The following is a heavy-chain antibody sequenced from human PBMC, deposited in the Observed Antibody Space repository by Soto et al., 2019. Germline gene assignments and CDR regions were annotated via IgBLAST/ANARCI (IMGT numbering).Heavy chain of an antibody. V-gene: IGHV1-18*01. CDR1: GYRFTNHC. CDR3: ARDFYPLAYYFDY. J-gene: IGHJ4*02. CDR2: ISGNDGKT. Sequence: EASLKVSCKASGYRFTNHCISWVRQAPGQGLEWMGWISGNDGKTKYARKFQGRVTMTTDTSTSTAYMEMNSLRHDDTAVYYCARDFYPLAYYFDYWGQGTLVTVSS.